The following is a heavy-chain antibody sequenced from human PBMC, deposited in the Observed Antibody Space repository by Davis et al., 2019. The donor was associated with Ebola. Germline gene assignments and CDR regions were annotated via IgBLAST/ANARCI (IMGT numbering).Heavy chain of an antibody. Sequence: ASVKVSCKASGYTFTSYGISWVRQAPGQGLEWMGWISAYNGNTNYAQKLQGRVTMTTDTSTSTAYMELRSLRSDDTAMYYCAREAASGNWFDPWGQGTLVTVSS. CDR2: ISAYNGNT. V-gene: IGHV1-18*04. CDR1: GYTFTSYG. D-gene: IGHD6-13*01. J-gene: IGHJ5*02. CDR3: AREAASGNWFDP.